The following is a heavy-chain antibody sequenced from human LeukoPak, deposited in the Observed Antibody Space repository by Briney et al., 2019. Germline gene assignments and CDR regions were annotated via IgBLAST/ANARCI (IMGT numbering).Heavy chain of an antibody. J-gene: IGHJ4*02. Sequence: PGGSLRLSCAASGFTFSNYWMSRVRQAPGKGLEWVSSISGGGTYIYYADSVKGRFALSRDNAKNSLYLQMNSLRAEDTAVYYCARGGNSDNNYLFDYWGQGTLVTVSS. CDR2: ISGGGTYI. CDR1: GFTFSNYW. D-gene: IGHD4-11*01. V-gene: IGHV3-21*01. CDR3: ARGGNSDNNYLFDY.